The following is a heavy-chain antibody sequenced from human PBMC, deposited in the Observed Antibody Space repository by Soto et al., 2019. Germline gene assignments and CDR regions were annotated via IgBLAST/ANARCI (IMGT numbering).Heavy chain of an antibody. CDR3: ARTXXCSGGXXXSSWFDP. Sequence: QVQLVQSGAEVKKPGSSVKVSCKASGGTFSSYAISWVRQAPGXXLEXMXXIIPIFGTANYAQKFQGRVTITADESTSTAYMELSSLRSEDTAVYYCARTXXCSGGXXXSSWFDPWGQGTLVTVSS. V-gene: IGHV1-69*01. CDR2: IIPIFGTA. J-gene: IGHJ5*02. D-gene: IGHD2-15*01. CDR1: GGTFSSYA.